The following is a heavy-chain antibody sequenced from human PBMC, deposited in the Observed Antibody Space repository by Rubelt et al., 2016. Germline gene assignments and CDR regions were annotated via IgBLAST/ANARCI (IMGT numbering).Heavy chain of an antibody. J-gene: IGHJ5*02. V-gene: IGHV1-46*01. CDR2: INPSGGST. Sequence: QVQLVQSGAEVKKPGASVKVSCKASGYTFTSYYIHWVRQAPGQGLEWMGIINPSGGSTSYAQKFQGRVTMTRDTSTSTVYMELSSLRSEDTAVYYCARSPRYDFEDNWFDPWGQGTLVTVSS. CDR3: ARSPRYDFEDNWFDP. D-gene: IGHD3-3*01. CDR1: GYTFTSYY.